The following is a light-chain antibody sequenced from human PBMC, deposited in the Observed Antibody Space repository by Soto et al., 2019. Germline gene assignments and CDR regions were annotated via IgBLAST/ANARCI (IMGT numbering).Light chain of an antibody. CDR3: QQHDTSPWT. CDR2: GAS. Sequence: EIVLTQSPGTLSLSPGERATLSCRASQSISTSYLAIAWYQQKPGKPPRLLIYGASSRATGIPDRFSGSGSATDFTLTISRLEPEDFAVYYCQQHDTSPWTFGQGTRVEIK. J-gene: IGKJ1*01. CDR1: QSISTSY. V-gene: IGKV3-20*01.